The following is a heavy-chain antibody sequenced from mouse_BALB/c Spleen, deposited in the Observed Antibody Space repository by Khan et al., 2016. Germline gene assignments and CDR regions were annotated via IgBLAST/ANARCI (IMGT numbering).Heavy chain of an antibody. D-gene: IGHD1-2*01. V-gene: IGHV3-8*02. J-gene: IGHJ4*01. CDR3: ARGITTAPYAMDY. CDR2: ISYSGST. Sequence: VQLKESGPSLVKPSQTLSLTCSVTGDSITSGYWNWIRKFPGNKLEYMGYISYSGSTYYNPSLKSRISITRDTSKNQYYLQLNSVTTEDTATDYCARGITTAPYAMDYWGQGTSGTVSS. CDR1: GDSITSGY.